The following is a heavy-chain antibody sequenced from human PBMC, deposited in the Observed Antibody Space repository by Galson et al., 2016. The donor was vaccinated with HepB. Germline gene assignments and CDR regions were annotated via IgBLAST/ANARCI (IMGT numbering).Heavy chain of an antibody. Sequence: SETLSLTCAVSGDSIISNHWWSWVRQPPGKGLEWIGEIHHSETTNYNPSLKSRVTISVDKSKNEFSLKLNSVTAADTAVYYCASLLVGSSSSTDYWGQGTLVTVSS. CDR3: ASLLVGSSSSTDY. CDR1: GDSIISNHW. V-gene: IGHV4-4*02. D-gene: IGHD1-26*01. J-gene: IGHJ4*02. CDR2: IHHSETT.